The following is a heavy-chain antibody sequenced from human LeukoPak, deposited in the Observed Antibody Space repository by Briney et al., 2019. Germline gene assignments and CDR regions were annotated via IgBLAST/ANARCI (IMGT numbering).Heavy chain of an antibody. D-gene: IGHD3-22*01. CDR1: GYTFTGYY. Sequence: GASVKVSRKTSGYTFTGYYMHWVRQAPGQGLEWMGWINPNSGGTNYAQKFQGRVTMTRDTSISTAYMELSRLRSDDTAVYYCARERDSSGYSPLDPWGQGTLVTVSS. J-gene: IGHJ5*02. V-gene: IGHV1-2*02. CDR2: INPNSGGT. CDR3: ARERDSSGYSPLDP.